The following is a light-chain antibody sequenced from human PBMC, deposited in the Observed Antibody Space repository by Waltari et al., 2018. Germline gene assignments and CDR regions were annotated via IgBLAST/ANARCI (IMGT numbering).Light chain of an antibody. V-gene: IGKV4-1*01. CDR2: WAS. Sequence: DIVMTQSPDSLAVSLGERATIHCKSSQSVLYSSNNKNYLAWYQQKPGQPPNLLISWASTRESGVPDRFSGSGSGTDFTLTISSLQAEDVAGYYCQQHYSSPRTFGQGTKVEVK. CDR3: QQHYSSPRT. J-gene: IGKJ1*01. CDR1: QSVLYSSNNKNY.